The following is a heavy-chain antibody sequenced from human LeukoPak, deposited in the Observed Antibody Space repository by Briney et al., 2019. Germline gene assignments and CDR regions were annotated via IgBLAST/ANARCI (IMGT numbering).Heavy chain of an antibody. Sequence: SVKVSCKASGGTFSSYAISWVRQAPGQGLEWMGGIIPIFGTANYAQKFQGRVTITADESTSTAYMELSSLRSEDTAVYYCASSQTITMVRGVIKNAFDIWGQGTMVTVSS. CDR2: IIPIFGTA. CDR3: ASSQTITMVRGVIKNAFDI. D-gene: IGHD3-10*01. CDR1: GGTFSSYA. V-gene: IGHV1-69*13. J-gene: IGHJ3*02.